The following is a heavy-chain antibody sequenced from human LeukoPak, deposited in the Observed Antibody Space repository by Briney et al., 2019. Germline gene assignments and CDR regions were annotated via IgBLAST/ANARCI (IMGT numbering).Heavy chain of an antibody. V-gene: IGHV1-8*03. CDR1: GYTFTSYD. CDR3: ARGARYYYYMDV. CDR2: KNPNSGNT. Sequence: ASVKVSCKASGYTFTSYDINWVRQATGQGLEWMGWKNPNSGNTGYAQKFQGRVTITRNTSISTAYMELSSLRSEDTAVYYCARGARYYYYMDVWGKGTTVTVSS. J-gene: IGHJ6*03.